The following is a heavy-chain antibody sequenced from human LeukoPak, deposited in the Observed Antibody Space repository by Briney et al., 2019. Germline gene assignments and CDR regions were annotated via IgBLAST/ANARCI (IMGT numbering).Heavy chain of an antibody. CDR2: INTDGSST. CDR1: GFTFSSYW. D-gene: IGHD2-15*01. J-gene: IGHJ4*02. Sequence: AGGSLRLSCAASGFTFSSYWMHWVRQAPGKGLVWVSRINTDGSSTSYADSVKGRFTISRDNAKNTLYLQMNSLRAEDTAVYYCARDGMLPQPYYFDYWGQGTLVTVSS. V-gene: IGHV3-74*01. CDR3: ARDGMLPQPYYFDY.